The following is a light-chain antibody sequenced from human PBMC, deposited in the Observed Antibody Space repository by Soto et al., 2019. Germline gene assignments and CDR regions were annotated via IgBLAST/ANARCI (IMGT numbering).Light chain of an antibody. CDR1: QSVSSNF. Sequence: EIVLTQSPGTLSLSPGERATLSCRASQSVSSNFLAWYQEKPGQAPRLLIYGASSRATGIPDRFSGSGSGTDFTLTISRLEPEDFAVYYCQQYYNWPPFTFGPGTKVDI. CDR2: GAS. CDR3: QQYYNWPPFT. J-gene: IGKJ3*01. V-gene: IGKV3-20*01.